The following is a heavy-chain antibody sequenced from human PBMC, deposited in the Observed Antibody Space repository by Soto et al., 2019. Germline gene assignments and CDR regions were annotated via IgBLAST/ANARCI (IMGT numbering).Heavy chain of an antibody. D-gene: IGHD4-4*01. J-gene: IGHJ6*03. CDR2: IKQDGSEK. V-gene: IGHV3-7*01. CDR1: GFTFSSYW. Sequence: EVQLVESGGGLVQPGGSLRLSCAASGFTFSSYWMSWVRQAPGKGLEWVANIKQDGSEKYYVDSVKGRFTISRDNAKNSLYLQMNSLRAEDTAVYYCARVFELTVTYYYYYYLDVWGKGTTGTVSS. CDR3: ARVFELTVTYYYYYYLDV.